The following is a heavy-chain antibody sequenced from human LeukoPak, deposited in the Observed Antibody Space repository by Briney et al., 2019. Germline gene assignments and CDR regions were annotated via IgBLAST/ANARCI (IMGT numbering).Heavy chain of an antibody. CDR3: ARDNSVGETAWWFDP. CDR2: INPSGSSA. D-gene: IGHD1-26*01. Sequence: ASVKVSCKASGYTFTSYGISWVRQAPGQGLEWVGFINPSGSSAAYAQKFQGRLTMTRDMFTSTDYMELTSLTSDDTAVYYCARDNSVGETAWWFDPWGQGTLVTVSS. J-gene: IGHJ5*02. CDR1: GYTFTSYG. V-gene: IGHV1-46*01.